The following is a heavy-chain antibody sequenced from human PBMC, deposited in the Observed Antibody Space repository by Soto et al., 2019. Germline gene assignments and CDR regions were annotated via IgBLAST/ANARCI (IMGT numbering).Heavy chain of an antibody. CDR3: ARDPPPGIAVAGTDY. Sequence: ASVKVSCKASGGTFSSYAISWVRQAPGQGLEWMGGIIPIFGTANYAQKFQGRVTITADESTSTAYMELSSLRSEDTAVYYCARDPPPGIAVAGTDYWGQGTLVTVYS. CDR2: IIPIFGTA. CDR1: GGTFSSYA. D-gene: IGHD6-19*01. V-gene: IGHV1-69*13. J-gene: IGHJ4*02.